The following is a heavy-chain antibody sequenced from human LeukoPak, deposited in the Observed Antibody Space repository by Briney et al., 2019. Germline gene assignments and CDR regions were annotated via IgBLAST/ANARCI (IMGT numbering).Heavy chain of an antibody. D-gene: IGHD6-13*01. CDR2: INTDGSSP. CDR1: EFTFGDYW. J-gene: IGHJ4*02. V-gene: IGHV3-74*01. Sequence: PGGSLRLSCAASEFTFGDYWTHWVRQVPGKGLVWVSHINTDGSSPTYGDSAKGRFTVSRDNAKNTLFLQMNRLRVEDTAVYYCARGTAATAGIDYWGQGTLVTVSS. CDR3: ARGTAATAGIDY.